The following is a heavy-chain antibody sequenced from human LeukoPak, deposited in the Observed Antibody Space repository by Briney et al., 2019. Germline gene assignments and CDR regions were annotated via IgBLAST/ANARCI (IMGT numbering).Heavy chain of an antibody. V-gene: IGHV1-58*01. CDR1: GFTFTSSA. CDR3: ARRGGGYYDSSGKALGMDV. CDR2: IVVGSGNT. D-gene: IGHD3-22*01. Sequence: SVKVSCKASGFTFTSSAVQWVRQARGQRLEWIGWIVVGSGNTNYAQKFQERVTITRDMSTSTAYMELSSLRSEDTAVYYCARRGGGYYDSSGKALGMDVWGQGTTVTVSS. J-gene: IGHJ6*02.